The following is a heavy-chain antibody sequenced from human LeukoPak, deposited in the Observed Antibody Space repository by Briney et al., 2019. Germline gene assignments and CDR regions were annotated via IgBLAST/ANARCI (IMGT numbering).Heavy chain of an antibody. Sequence: GESLKVSCKGSGYSFTTYWIGWVRQIPAKGLEWMWIIYPGDSDTRYSPSFQGQVTISADKSINTTYLQWSSLKASDTAMYYCARHRGFSIRDYWGQGALVTVSS. CDR2: IYPGDSDT. CDR1: GYSFTTYW. V-gene: IGHV5-51*01. CDR3: ARHRGFSIRDY. D-gene: IGHD3-10*01. J-gene: IGHJ4*02.